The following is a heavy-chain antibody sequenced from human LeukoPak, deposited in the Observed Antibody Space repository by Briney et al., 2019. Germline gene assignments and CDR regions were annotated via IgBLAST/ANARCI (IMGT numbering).Heavy chain of an antibody. V-gene: IGHV3-30*02. Sequence: GGSLRLSCAASGFTFSSYGMHWVRQAPGKGLEWVAFIRYDGSNKYYADSVKGRFTISRDNSKNTLYLQMNSLRAEDTAVYYCAKDGGGLRYFDWLSHPPTHFDYWGQGTLVTVSS. J-gene: IGHJ4*02. D-gene: IGHD3-9*01. CDR3: AKDGGGLRYFDWLSHPPTHFDY. CDR2: IRYDGSNK. CDR1: GFTFSSYG.